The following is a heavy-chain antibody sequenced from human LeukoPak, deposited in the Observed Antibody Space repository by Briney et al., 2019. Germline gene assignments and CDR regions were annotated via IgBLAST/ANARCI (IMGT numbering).Heavy chain of an antibody. V-gene: IGHV3-21*01. CDR3: ARDGYSYGPGAFDY. CDR2: ISSSSYI. Sequence: GGSLGLSCAASGFTFSSYSMNWVRQAPGKGLEGVSSISSSSYIYYSDSVKGRFTISRDNAKNSLYLQMNSLRAEDTAVYYCARDGYSYGPGAFDYWGQGTLVTVSS. D-gene: IGHD5-18*01. CDR1: GFTFSSYS. J-gene: IGHJ4*02.